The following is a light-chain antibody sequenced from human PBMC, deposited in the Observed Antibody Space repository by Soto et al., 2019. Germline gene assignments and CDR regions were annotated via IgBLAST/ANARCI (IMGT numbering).Light chain of an antibody. Sequence: EIVLTQSPGTLSLSPGERATLSCRASQSVSSSYLAWYQQKPGQAPRLLIYGASSRATGIPDRFSGSGSGTDLTLTISRLEPEDVAVYYCQQYGSSHTFGGGTKVEIK. V-gene: IGKV3-20*01. CDR2: GAS. CDR3: QQYGSSHT. CDR1: QSVSSSY. J-gene: IGKJ4*01.